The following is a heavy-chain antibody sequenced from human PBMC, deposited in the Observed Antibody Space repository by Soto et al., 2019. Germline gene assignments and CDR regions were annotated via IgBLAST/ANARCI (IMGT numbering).Heavy chain of an antibody. Sequence: VKVSCKASGYTFTGYYMHWVRQAPGQGLEWMGWINPNSGGTNYAQKFQGRVTMTRDTSISTAYMELSRLRSDDTAVYYCASLRYYGSGSYFSWGQGTLVTVSS. D-gene: IGHD3-10*01. CDR3: ASLRYYGSGSYFS. V-gene: IGHV1-2*02. CDR2: INPNSGGT. J-gene: IGHJ5*02. CDR1: GYTFTGYY.